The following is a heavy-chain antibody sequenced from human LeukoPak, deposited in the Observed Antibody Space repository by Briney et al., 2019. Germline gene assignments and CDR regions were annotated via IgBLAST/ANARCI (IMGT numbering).Heavy chain of an antibody. D-gene: IGHD3-22*01. CDR3: AKWAADYYDSSGYVDY. Sequence: PGGSLRLSCAASGFTFSSYAMSWVRQAPGKGLEWVSAISGSGGSTYYADSVKGRFTISRDNSKNTLYLQMISLRAEDTAVYYCAKWAADYYDSSGYVDYRGQGTLVTVSS. J-gene: IGHJ4*02. V-gene: IGHV3-23*01. CDR2: ISGSGGST. CDR1: GFTFSSYA.